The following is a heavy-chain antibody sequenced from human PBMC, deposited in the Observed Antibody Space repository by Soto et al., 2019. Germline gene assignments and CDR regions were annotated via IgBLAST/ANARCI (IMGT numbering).Heavy chain of an antibody. CDR1: QYKFSNHW. J-gene: IGHJ4*02. CDR3: ARRNILTGRTPLFDY. V-gene: IGHV5-51*03. CDR2: MYHDDSET. Sequence: EVQLVQSGAEVKKPGESLKISCKGSQYKFSNHWIAWVRQMPGKGLEWMGTMYHDDSETIYSPSFQGQVTISADKSSSTAYLQWSSLKASDTAMYYCARRNILTGRTPLFDYWGQGTLVTVSS. D-gene: IGHD3-9*01.